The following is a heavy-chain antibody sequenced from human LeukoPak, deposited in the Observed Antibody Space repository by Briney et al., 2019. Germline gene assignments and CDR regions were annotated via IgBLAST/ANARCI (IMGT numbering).Heavy chain of an antibody. J-gene: IGHJ4*02. CDR2: ISYDGSNK. V-gene: IGHV3-30-3*01. CDR3: RSGYYGDYPIFDY. CDR1: GFTFSSYA. D-gene: IGHD4-17*01. Sequence: GGSLRLSCAASGFTFSSYAMHWVRQAPGKGLEWVAVISYDGSNKYYADSVKGRFTISRDNSKNTLYLQMNSLRAEDTAVYYCRSGYYGDYPIFDYWGQGTLVTVSS.